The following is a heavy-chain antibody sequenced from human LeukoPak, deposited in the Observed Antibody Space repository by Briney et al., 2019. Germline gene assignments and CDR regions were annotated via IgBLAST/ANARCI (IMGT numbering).Heavy chain of an antibody. CDR3: ARRGRLGAYSSSWENYYFDY. CDR2: IYPGDSDT. V-gene: IGHV5-51*01. D-gene: IGHD6-13*01. CDR1: GYSFTTYW. J-gene: IGHJ4*02. Sequence: KRGESLKISCKGSGYSFTTYWIGWVRQMPRKGLEWMGIIYPGDSDTRYSPSFQGQVTISADKSISTAYLQWSSLKASDTAMYYCARRGRLGAYSSSWENYYFDYWGQGTLVTVSS.